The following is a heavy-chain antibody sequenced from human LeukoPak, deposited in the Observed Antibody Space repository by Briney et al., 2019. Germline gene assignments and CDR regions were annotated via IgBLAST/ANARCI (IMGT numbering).Heavy chain of an antibody. D-gene: IGHD2-2*02. V-gene: IGHV4-34*01. CDR2: INHSGST. Sequence: SETLSLTCAVYGGSFSGYYWSWIRQPPGKGLEWIGEINHSGSTNYNPSLKSRVTISVDTSKNQFSLKLSSVTAADTAVYYCAREVVVVPAAILPLHYYYYYYMDVWGKGTTVIVSS. J-gene: IGHJ6*03. CDR1: GGSFSGYY. CDR3: AREVVVVPAAILPLHYYYYYYMDV.